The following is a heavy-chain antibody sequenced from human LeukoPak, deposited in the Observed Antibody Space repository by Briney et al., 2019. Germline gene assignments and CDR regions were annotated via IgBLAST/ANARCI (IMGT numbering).Heavy chain of an antibody. CDR2: ISTWDGRT. CDR3: ARAPTVLPLPDY. V-gene: IGHV1-18*01. J-gene: IGHJ4*02. D-gene: IGHD4-17*01. CDR1: GYTFTSYG. Sequence: ASVKVSCKASGYTFTSYGVSWVRQAPGQGLEWMGWISTWDGRTNYAQKFQGRVTITADKSTSTAYMELSSLRSEDTAVYYCARAPTVLPLPDYWGQGTLVTVSS.